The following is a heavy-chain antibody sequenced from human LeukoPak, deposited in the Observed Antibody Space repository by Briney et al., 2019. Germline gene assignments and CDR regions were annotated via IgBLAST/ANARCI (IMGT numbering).Heavy chain of an antibody. J-gene: IGHJ4*02. CDR1: GFTFSSYS. Sequence: PGGSLRLSCAASGFTFSSYSMNWVRQAPGKGLEWVSSISSSSSYIYYADSVKGRFTISRDNAKNSLYLQMNSLGAEDTAVYYCARGDVTGLSEYYFDYWGQGTLVTVSS. D-gene: IGHD1-20*01. V-gene: IGHV3-21*01. CDR2: ISSSSSYI. CDR3: ARGDVTGLSEYYFDY.